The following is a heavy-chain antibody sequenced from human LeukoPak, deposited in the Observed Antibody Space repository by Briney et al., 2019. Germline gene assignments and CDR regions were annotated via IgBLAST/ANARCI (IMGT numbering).Heavy chain of an antibody. CDR3: ARDKGTPLRFLEGYNWFDP. Sequence: SQTLSLTCTVSGGSISSGGYYWSWIRQHPGKGLEWIGYIYYSGSTHYNPSLKSRVTISVDTSKNQFSLKLSSVTAADTAVYYCARDKGTPLRFLEGYNWFDPWGQGTLVTVSS. CDR1: GGSISSGGYY. V-gene: IGHV4-31*03. D-gene: IGHD3-3*01. CDR2: IYYSGST. J-gene: IGHJ5*02.